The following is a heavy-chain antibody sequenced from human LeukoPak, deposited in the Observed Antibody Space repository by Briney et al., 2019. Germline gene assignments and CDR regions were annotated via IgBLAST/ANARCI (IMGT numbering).Heavy chain of an antibody. D-gene: IGHD6-19*01. CDR3: ARAPEWLIFDY. J-gene: IGHJ4*02. V-gene: IGHV3-53*04. Sequence: GGSLRLSCAASGFTVSSNYMSWVRQAPGKGLEWVSVIYSGGSTYYANSVKGRFTISRHNSKNTLYLQMNSLRAEDTAVYYCARAPEWLIFDYWGQGTLVTVSS. CDR2: IYSGGST. CDR1: GFTVSSNY.